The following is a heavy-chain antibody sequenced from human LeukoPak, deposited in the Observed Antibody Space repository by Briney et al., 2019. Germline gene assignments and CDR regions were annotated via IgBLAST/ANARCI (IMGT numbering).Heavy chain of an antibody. Sequence: GGSLRLSCAASGLTVSRNYMSWIRQAPGKGLEWVSYISSSGSTIYYADSVKGRSTISRDNAKNSLYLQMNSLRAEDTAVYYCARSSPHCSSTSCYNDAFDIWGQGTMVTVSS. J-gene: IGHJ3*02. CDR3: ARSSPHCSSTSCYNDAFDI. CDR2: ISSSGSTI. CDR1: GLTVSRNY. D-gene: IGHD2-2*02. V-gene: IGHV3-11*04.